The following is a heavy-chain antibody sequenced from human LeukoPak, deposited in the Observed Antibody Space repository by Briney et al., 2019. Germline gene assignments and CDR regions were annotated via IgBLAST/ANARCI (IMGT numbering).Heavy chain of an antibody. Sequence: SETLSLTCTVSGGSIRNYHWHWIRQPAGKGLEWIGRIYPSGSTNYNPSLRSRVAMSTDMSTNQFSLKLSSVTAADTAVYYCARGFRAMVSFFDYWGQGTLVTVSS. D-gene: IGHD5-18*01. CDR2: IYPSGST. J-gene: IGHJ4*02. CDR1: GGSIRNYH. V-gene: IGHV4-4*07. CDR3: ARGFRAMVSFFDY.